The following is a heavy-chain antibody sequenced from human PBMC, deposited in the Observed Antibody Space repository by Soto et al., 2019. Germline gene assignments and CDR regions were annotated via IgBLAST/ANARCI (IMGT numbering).Heavy chain of an antibody. V-gene: IGHV1-18*01. D-gene: IGHD6-19*01. CDR1: GYTFTSHG. CDR2: ISAYIGNT. J-gene: IGHJ4*02. Sequence: QVQLVQSGAEVKKPGASVKVSCKASGYTFTSHGITWVRQAPGQGLEWMGWISAYIGNTKYAEKLQGRVTMTTDTSTSTAYMELRSLRAEDTAVYYCAREAVAGPRVRGFDYWGQGTLVTVSS. CDR3: AREAVAGPRVRGFDY.